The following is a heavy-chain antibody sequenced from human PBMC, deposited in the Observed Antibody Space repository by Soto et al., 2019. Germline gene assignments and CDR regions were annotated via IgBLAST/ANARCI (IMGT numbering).Heavy chain of an antibody. V-gene: IGHV4-39*01. CDR1: GGSISRETSF. D-gene: IGHD6-19*01. J-gene: IGHJ4*02. Sequence: TSETLSLTCTVSGGSISRETSFWGWIRQPPGRGPEWIGTVHYIGTTYYNPSLKSRVTISVDTSRNRFSLNLLSVTAADSAVYYCAGQREYGQWTFDYWAQGTLVTVSS. CDR3: AGQREYGQWTFDY. CDR2: VHYIGTT.